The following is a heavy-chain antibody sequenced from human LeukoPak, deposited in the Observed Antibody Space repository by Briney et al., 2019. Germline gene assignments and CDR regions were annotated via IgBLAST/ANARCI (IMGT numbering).Heavy chain of an antibody. V-gene: IGHV3-30*18. CDR2: ISYDGSNK. CDR1: GFTFRSYG. J-gene: IGHJ4*02. Sequence: GGSLRLSCAASGFTFRSYGMHWVRQAPGKGLEWVAVISYDGSNKYYADSVKGRFTISRDNSKNTLYLQMNSLRAEDTAVYYCAKDRLTIFYYFDFWGQGTPVTVSS. CDR3: AKDRLTIFYYFDF. D-gene: IGHD3-9*01.